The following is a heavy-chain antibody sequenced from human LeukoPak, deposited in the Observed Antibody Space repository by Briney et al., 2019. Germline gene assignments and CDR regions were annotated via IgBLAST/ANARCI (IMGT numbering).Heavy chain of an antibody. CDR3: ARHDIVTGYYRRHFDY. D-gene: IGHD3-9*01. Sequence: PSETLSLTCTVSGDSFRSSGYYWGWIRQPPGKGLEWIATIYYSGSTYSNPSLKSRVSISVDTSKNQFSLKVTSVTAADTAVYYCARHDIVTGYYRRHFDYWGPGTLVTVSS. CDR2: IYYSGST. V-gene: IGHV4-39*01. CDR1: GDSFRSSGYY. J-gene: IGHJ4*01.